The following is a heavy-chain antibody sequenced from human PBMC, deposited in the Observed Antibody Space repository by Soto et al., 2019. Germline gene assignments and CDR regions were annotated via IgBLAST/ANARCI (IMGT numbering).Heavy chain of an antibody. D-gene: IGHD3-9*01. CDR2: INPNSGGT. CDR1: GYTFTGYY. V-gene: IGHV1-2*04. CDR3: ARDHGGRFRYYDILTGYRAGYGMDV. Sequence: QVQLVQSGAEVKKPGASVKVSCKASGYTFTGYYMHWVRQAPGQGLEWMGWINPNSGGTNYAQKFQGWVTMTRDTSISTAYMELSRLRSDDTAVYYCARDHGGRFRYYDILTGYRAGYGMDVWGQGTTVTVSS. J-gene: IGHJ6*02.